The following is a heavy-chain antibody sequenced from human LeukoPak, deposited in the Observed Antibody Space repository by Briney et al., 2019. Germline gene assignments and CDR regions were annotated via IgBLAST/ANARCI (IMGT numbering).Heavy chain of an antibody. CDR2: FDPEDGET. V-gene: IGHV1-24*01. D-gene: IGHD3-3*01. Sequence: ASVKVSCKVSGYTLTELSMHWVRQAPGKGLEWMGGFDPEDGETIYAQKFQGRVTMTEDTSTDTAYMELSSLRSEGTAVYYCVKRITIFGVAGDYWGQGTLVTVSS. J-gene: IGHJ4*02. CDR1: GYTLTELS. CDR3: VKRITIFGVAGDY.